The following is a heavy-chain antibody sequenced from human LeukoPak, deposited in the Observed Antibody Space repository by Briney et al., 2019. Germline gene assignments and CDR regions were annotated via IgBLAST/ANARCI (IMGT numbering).Heavy chain of an antibody. CDR1: TYNFTNYA. J-gene: IGHJ4*02. Sequence: GASVKVSCKASTYNFTNYAFSWVRQVPGQGLEWMGWISAYTGNTNYAQILQDRVTMTTDTSTNTAHMEMRSLSSDDTAVYYCAASNNFYDSSGTFDYWGQGTLVTVSS. D-gene: IGHD3-22*01. V-gene: IGHV1-18*01. CDR3: AASNNFYDSSGTFDY. CDR2: ISAYTGNT.